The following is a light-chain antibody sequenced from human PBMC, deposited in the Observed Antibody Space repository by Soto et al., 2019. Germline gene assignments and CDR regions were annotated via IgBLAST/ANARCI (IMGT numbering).Light chain of an antibody. Sequence: QSALTQPRSVSGSPGQSVTISCTGTSSDVGGYNYVSWYQQRPGKAPKLMIYDVSKRPSGVPDRFSGSKSGNTASLTISGLQAEDEADYYCCSSAGSHTYVIFGGGTKLTVL. CDR1: SSDVGGYNY. CDR3: CSSAGSHTYVI. J-gene: IGLJ2*01. V-gene: IGLV2-11*01. CDR2: DVS.